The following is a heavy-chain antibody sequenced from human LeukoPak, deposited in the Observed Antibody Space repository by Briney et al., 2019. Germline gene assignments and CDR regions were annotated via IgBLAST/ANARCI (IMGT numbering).Heavy chain of an antibody. CDR1: GGSISSSSYY. Sequence: SETLSLTCTGSGGSISSSSYYWGWIRQPPGKGLEWIGSIYYSGSTYYNPSLKSRVTISVDTSKNQFSLRLNSVTAADTAVYYCARDLPGYGDYDYWGQGTLVTVSS. J-gene: IGHJ4*02. CDR3: ARDLPGYGDYDY. CDR2: IYYSGST. V-gene: IGHV4-39*07. D-gene: IGHD4-17*01.